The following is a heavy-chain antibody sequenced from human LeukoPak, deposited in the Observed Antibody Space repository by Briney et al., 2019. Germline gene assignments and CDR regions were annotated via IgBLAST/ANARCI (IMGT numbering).Heavy chain of an antibody. CDR2: INHSGST. J-gene: IGHJ5*02. V-gene: IGHV4-34*01. CDR1: GGSFSGYY. CDR3: VGIAAASKNGSSRKWFDP. D-gene: IGHD6-13*01. Sequence: PSETLSLTCAVYGGSFSGYYWSWIRQPPGKGLEWIGEINHSGSTNYNPSLKSRVTISVDTSKNQFSLKLSSVTAADTAVYYCVGIAAASKNGSSRKWFDPWGQGTLVTVSS.